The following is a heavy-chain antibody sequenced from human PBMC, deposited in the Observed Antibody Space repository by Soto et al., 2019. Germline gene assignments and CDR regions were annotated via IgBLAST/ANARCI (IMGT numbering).Heavy chain of an antibody. CDR3: AKLPDVDTAMQPDYYGMDV. V-gene: IGHV5-10-1*01. CDR1: GYSFTSYW. Sequence: HGESLKISCKGSGYSFTSYWISWVRQMPGKGLEWMGRIDPSDSYTNYSPSFQGHVTISADKSISTAYLQWSSLKASDTAMYYCAKLPDVDTAMQPDYYGMDVWGQGTTVTVSS. CDR2: IDPSDSYT. J-gene: IGHJ6*02. D-gene: IGHD5-18*01.